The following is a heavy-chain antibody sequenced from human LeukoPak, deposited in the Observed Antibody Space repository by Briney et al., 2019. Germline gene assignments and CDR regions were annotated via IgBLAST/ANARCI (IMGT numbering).Heavy chain of an antibody. D-gene: IGHD2/OR15-2a*01. V-gene: IGHV4-59*01. CDR3: ARGEYYRDY. Sequence: PSETLSLTCTVSGGSISSYYWSWIRQPPGKGLEWIGYIYYSGSTNYNPSLKSRVTISVDTSKNQFSLKLSSVTAADTAMYYCARGEYYRDYWGQGTLVTVSS. CDR2: IYYSGST. CDR1: GGSISSYY. J-gene: IGHJ4*02.